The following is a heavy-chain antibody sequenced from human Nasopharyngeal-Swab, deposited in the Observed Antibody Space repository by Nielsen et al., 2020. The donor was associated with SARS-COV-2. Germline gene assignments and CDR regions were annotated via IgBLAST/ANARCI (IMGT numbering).Heavy chain of an antibody. CDR3: ASGQCINGVCNPTDGLDV. D-gene: IGHD2-8*01. CDR1: GFSITYRF. Sequence: SVKVSCKASGFSITYRFLHWMRQAPGQALEWMGWITHFNGNAKYAQKFQGRVSITRDGSRTTASLELSSLRPDDTAMYFCASGQCINGVCNPTDGLDVWGQGTSVTVS. V-gene: IGHV1-45*02. J-gene: IGHJ6*02. CDR2: ITHFNGNA.